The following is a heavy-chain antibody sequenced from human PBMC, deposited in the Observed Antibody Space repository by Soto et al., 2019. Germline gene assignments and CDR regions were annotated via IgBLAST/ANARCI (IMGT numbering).Heavy chain of an antibody. D-gene: IGHD5-12*01. CDR1: GFTFSSYW. J-gene: IGHJ4*02. V-gene: IGHV3-74*01. CDR3: ARGDRDRYDGNGYLGRH. CDR2: IKSDGSGT. Sequence: EVQLVESGGGLVQPGESLTLSCAASGFTFSSYWMHWVRQAPGKGLVWVSRIKSDGSGTYYADSVKGRLTISRDNAKNALYMPNNSLRVADAAVYFCARGDRDRYDGNGYLGRHWGQGTLVTVSS.